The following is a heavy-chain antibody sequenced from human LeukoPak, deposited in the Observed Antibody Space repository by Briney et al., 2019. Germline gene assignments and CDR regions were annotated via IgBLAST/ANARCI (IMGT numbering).Heavy chain of an antibody. J-gene: IGHJ4*02. V-gene: IGHV3-74*01. CDR2: IKSDGSTT. Sequence: QASETLSLTCTVSGGSISSYYWSWIRQPPGKGLVWVSRIKSDGSTTTYADSVKGRFTISRDNAKNTLYLQMNSLRAEDTAVYYCARVVDTHFDYWGQGTLVTVSS. D-gene: IGHD5-18*01. CDR3: ARVVDTHFDY. CDR1: GGSISSYY.